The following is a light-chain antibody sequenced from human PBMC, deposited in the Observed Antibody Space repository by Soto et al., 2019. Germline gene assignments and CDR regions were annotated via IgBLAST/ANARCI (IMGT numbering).Light chain of an antibody. J-gene: IGKJ2*01. Sequence: DIQLTQSPSFLSASVGDRVTITCRASQGINSYLAWYQQKPGKAPNLLIYAASTLQSGVPSRFSGSGSGTEFTLTISSLQPEDFATYYCQQLNSYTYTFGQGTKLEIK. V-gene: IGKV1-9*01. CDR2: AAS. CDR3: QQLNSYTYT. CDR1: QGINSY.